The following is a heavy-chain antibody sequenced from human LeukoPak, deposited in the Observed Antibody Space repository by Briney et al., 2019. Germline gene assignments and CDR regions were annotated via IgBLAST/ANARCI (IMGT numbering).Heavy chain of an antibody. J-gene: IGHJ5*02. D-gene: IGHD2/OR15-2a*01. CDR2: IYYSGST. CDR1: GGSISSSSYY. V-gene: IGHV4-39*07. CDR3: ARGEKVLDIYNWFDP. Sequence: SETLSLTCTVSGGSISSSSYYWGWIRQPPGKGLEWIGSIYYSGSTYYNPSLKSRVTISVDTSKNQFSLKLSSVTAADTAVYYCARGEKVLDIYNWFDPWGQGTLVTVSS.